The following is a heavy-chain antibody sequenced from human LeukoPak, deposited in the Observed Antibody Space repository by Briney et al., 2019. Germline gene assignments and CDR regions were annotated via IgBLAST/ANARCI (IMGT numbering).Heavy chain of an antibody. CDR3: AREGVLLWFGELLSDNWFDP. CDR2: MNPNSGNT. Sequence: ASVKVSCKASGYTFTSYDINWVRQATGQGLEWMGWMNPNSGNTGYAQKFQGRVTMTRNTSISTAYIELSSLRSEDTAVYYCAREGVLLWFGELLSDNWFDPWGQGTLVTVSS. CDR1: GYTFTSYD. D-gene: IGHD3-10*01. J-gene: IGHJ5*02. V-gene: IGHV1-8*01.